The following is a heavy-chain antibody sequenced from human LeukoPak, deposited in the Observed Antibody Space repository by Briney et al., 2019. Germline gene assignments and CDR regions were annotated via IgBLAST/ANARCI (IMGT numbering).Heavy chain of an antibody. CDR1: GGSISSSSYY. V-gene: IGHV4-39*07. D-gene: IGHD3-16*01. Sequence: SETLSLTCTVSGGSISSSSYYWGWIRQPPGKGLEWIGEIYHSGSTNYNPSLKSRVTISVDKSKNQFSLKLSSVTAADTAVYYCARVMNRGGFDYWGQGTLVTVSS. J-gene: IGHJ4*02. CDR2: IYHSGST. CDR3: ARVMNRGGFDY.